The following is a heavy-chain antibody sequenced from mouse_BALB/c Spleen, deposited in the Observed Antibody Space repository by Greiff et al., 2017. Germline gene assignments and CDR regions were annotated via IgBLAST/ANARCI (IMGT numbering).Heavy chain of an antibody. D-gene: IGHD1-1*01. Sequence: VQLQQSGPELVKPGASVKISCKASGYSFTGYFMNWVMQSHGKSLEWIGRINPYNGDTFYNQKFKGKATLTVDKSSSTAHMELRSLASEDSAVYYCARGGYYYGSSYSWYFDVWGAGTTVTVSS. CDR1: GYSFTGYF. CDR2: INPYNGDT. J-gene: IGHJ1*01. CDR3: ARGGYYYGSSYSWYFDV. V-gene: IGHV1-20*02.